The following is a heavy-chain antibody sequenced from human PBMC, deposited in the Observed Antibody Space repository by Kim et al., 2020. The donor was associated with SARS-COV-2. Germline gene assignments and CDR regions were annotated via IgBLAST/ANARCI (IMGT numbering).Heavy chain of an antibody. D-gene: IGHD5-12*01. J-gene: IGHJ6*03. V-gene: IGHV3-23*01. CDR1: VFTFSSYA. CDR2: ISGSGGST. CDR3: AKESGYEDLYYYYMDV. Sequence: GGSLRLSCAASVFTFSSYAMSWVRQAPGKGLEWVSAISGSGGSTYYADSVKGRFTISRDNSKNTLYLQMNSLRAEDTAVYYCAKESGYEDLYYYYMDVWGKGTTVTVSS.